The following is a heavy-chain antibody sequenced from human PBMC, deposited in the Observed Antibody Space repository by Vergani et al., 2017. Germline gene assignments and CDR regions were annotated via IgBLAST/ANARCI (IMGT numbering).Heavy chain of an antibody. CDR2: ISSSSSYI. CDR1: GFTFSSYS. D-gene: IGHD1-26*01. J-gene: IGHJ6*03. V-gene: IGHV3-21*01. Sequence: VQLVESGGGLVKPGGSLRLSCAASGFTFSSYSMNWVRQAPGKGLEWVSSISSSSSYIYYADSVKGRFTISRDNAKNSLYLQMNSLRAEDTAVYYCARAFIVGATNYYYYYMDVWGKGTTVTVSS. CDR3: ARAFIVGATNYYYYYMDV.